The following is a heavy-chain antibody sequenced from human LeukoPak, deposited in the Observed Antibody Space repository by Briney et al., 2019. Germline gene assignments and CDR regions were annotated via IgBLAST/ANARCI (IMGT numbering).Heavy chain of an antibody. J-gene: IGHJ3*02. Sequence: GASVKVSRKASGYTFTSYYMHWVRQAPGQGLEWMGIINPSGGSTSYAQKFQGRVTMTRDMSTSTVYMELSSLRSENTAVYYCARDRDYGRSTTYNDAFDIWGQGTMVTVSS. V-gene: IGHV1-46*01. D-gene: IGHD4/OR15-4a*01. CDR2: INPSGGST. CDR3: ARDRDYGRSTTYNDAFDI. CDR1: GYTFTSYY.